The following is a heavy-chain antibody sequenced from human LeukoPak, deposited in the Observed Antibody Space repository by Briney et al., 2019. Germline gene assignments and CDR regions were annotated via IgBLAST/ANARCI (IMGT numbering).Heavy chain of an antibody. CDR2: IYTSGST. CDR1: GGSISSYY. Sequence: PSETLSLTCTVSGGSISSYYWSWIRQPAGKGLEWIGRIYTSGSTNYNPSLKSRVTISVDTSKNQFSLKLSSVTAADTAVYYCACYMTTVTSYYFDYWGQGTLVTVSS. D-gene: IGHD4-17*01. J-gene: IGHJ4*02. CDR3: ACYMTTVTSYYFDY. V-gene: IGHV4-4*07.